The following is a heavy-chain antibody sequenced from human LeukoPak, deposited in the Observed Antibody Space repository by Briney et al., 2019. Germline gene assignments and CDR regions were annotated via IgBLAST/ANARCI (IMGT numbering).Heavy chain of an antibody. J-gene: IGHJ4*02. CDR3: AGEESADPRRVL. V-gene: IGHV4-34*01. Sequence: PSETLSLTCAVYGGSFSGYYWSWIRQPPGKGLEWIGEINHSGSTNYDPSLKSRVTISVDMSKSQFSLKLTSVTAADTAMYYCAGEESADPRRVLWGQGALVTVSS. CDR2: INHSGST. CDR1: GGSFSGYY.